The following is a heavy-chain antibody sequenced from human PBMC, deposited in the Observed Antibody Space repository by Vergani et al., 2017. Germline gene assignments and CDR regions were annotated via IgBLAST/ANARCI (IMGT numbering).Heavy chain of an antibody. CDR3: ARTGGDCSGGSCYQFPYYYYYYMDV. CDR1: GGSISSGGYY. Sequence: QVQLQESGPGLVKPSQTLSLTCTVSGGSISSGGYYWSWIRQHPGKGLEWIGYIYYSGSTYYNPSLKSRVTISVDTSKNQFSLKLSSVTAADTAVYYCARTGGDCSGGSCYQFPYYYYYYMDVWGKGTTVTVSS. D-gene: IGHD2-15*01. J-gene: IGHJ6*03. V-gene: IGHV4-31*03. CDR2: IYYSGST.